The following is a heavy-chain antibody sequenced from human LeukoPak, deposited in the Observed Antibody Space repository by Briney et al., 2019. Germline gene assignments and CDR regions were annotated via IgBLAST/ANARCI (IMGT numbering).Heavy chain of an antibody. Sequence: GESLKISCKVSGYSLTNNWIGWVRQVPGKGLEWMGLIYPGDSDTRYSPSFQGQVTFSVDKSISTAFLQWSSLKASDTAMYYCARLMTTDYYYYMDVWGKGTTVTVSS. CDR1: GYSLTNNW. J-gene: IGHJ6*03. CDR3: ARLMTTDYYYYMDV. V-gene: IGHV5-51*01. D-gene: IGHD4-11*01. CDR2: IYPGDSDT.